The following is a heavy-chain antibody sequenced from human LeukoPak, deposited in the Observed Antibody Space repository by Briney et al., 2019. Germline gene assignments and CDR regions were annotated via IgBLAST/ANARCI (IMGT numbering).Heavy chain of an antibody. D-gene: IGHD6-19*01. CDR2: ISYDGSNK. V-gene: IGHV3-30-3*01. Sequence: GGSLRLSCAASGFTFSSYAMHWVRQAPGKGLEWVAVISYDGSNKYYADSVKGRFTISRDNSKNTLYLQMSSLRAEDTAVYYCARGRASRKTVAGYFDYWGQGTLVTVSS. J-gene: IGHJ4*02. CDR1: GFTFSSYA. CDR3: ARGRASRKTVAGYFDY.